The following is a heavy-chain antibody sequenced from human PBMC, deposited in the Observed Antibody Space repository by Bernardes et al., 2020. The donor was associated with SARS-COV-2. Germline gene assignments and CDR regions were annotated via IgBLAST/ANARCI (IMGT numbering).Heavy chain of an antibody. V-gene: IGHV3-48*04. J-gene: IGHJ4*02. CDR2: ISSSSSTI. CDR3: ARVETYYDFWSGYYLDY. CDR1: GFTFSSYS. Sequence: GGSLRLSCAASGFTFSSYSMNWVRQAPGKGLEWVSYISSSSSTIYYADSVKGRFTISRDNAKNSLYLQMNSLRAEDTAVYYCARVETYYDFWSGYYLDYWGQGTLVTVSS. D-gene: IGHD3-3*01.